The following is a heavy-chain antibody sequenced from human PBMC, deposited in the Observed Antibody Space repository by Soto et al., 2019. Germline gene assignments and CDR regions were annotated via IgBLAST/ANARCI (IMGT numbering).Heavy chain of an antibody. CDR2: ITYTGAST. D-gene: IGHD6-13*01. CDR1: EFSFDDYA. Sequence: EAQLLESGGDLVQPGGSLRLSCAASEFSFDDYAMSWVRQAPGTGLEWVSSITYTGASTYYANSVKGRFTISRDNSRDTLFLQMNSLRAEDTAIYYCAKSSVWYPYFDSWGQGTLVTVSS. CDR3: AKSSVWYPYFDS. J-gene: IGHJ4*02. V-gene: IGHV3-23*01.